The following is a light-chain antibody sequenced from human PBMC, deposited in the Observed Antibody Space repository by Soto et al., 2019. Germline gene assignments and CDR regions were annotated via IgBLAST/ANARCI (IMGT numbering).Light chain of an antibody. CDR1: SSDVGGYNY. J-gene: IGLJ2*01. CDR2: DVS. CDR3: SSYTSSRTLV. Sequence: QSALTQPASVSGSPGQSITISCTGTSSDVGGYNYVSWYQQHPGNAPKLIIYDVSKQPAGVSNRFSGSKSGNTASLTISGRQAEDEDDYYCSSYTSSRTLVFGGGTKVTAL. V-gene: IGLV2-14*01.